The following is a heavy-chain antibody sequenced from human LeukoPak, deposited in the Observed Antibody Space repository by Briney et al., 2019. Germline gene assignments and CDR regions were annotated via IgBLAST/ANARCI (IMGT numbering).Heavy chain of an antibody. V-gene: IGHV3-23*01. CDR3: AKDGGVFYYGSGSYGLFDY. Sequence: GGSLRLSCAASGFTFSSYWMSWVRQAPGKGLEWVSAISGSGGSTYYADSVKGRFTISRDNSKNTLYLQMNSLRAEDTAVYYCAKDGGVFYYGSGSYGLFDYWGQGTLVTVSS. J-gene: IGHJ4*02. CDR1: GFTFSSYW. D-gene: IGHD3-10*01. CDR2: ISGSGGST.